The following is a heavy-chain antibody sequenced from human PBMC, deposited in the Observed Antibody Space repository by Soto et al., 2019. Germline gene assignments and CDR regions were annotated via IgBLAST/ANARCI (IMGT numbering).Heavy chain of an antibody. J-gene: IGHJ4*02. Sequence: ASVKVAIKTSGYTVTSYCISWVRQAPGQGLEWMGWISAYNGNTNYAQKLQGRVTMTTDTSTSTAYMELRSLRSDDTAVYYCARDTTVTPIDYWGQGTLVTGSS. CDR2: ISAYNGNT. V-gene: IGHV1-18*01. CDR1: GYTVTSYC. D-gene: IGHD4-17*01. CDR3: ARDTTVTPIDY.